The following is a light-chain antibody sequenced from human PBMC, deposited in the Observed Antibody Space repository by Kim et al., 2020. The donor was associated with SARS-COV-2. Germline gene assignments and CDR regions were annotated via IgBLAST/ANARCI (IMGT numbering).Light chain of an antibody. V-gene: IGKV1-39*01. J-gene: IGKJ1*01. CDR2: AAS. CDR3: QQSYCTPRT. CDR1: QSISNY. Sequence: DIQMTQSPSSLSASVGDRVTITCRSSQSISNYLNWYQQKPGKAPTLLIYAASSLKSGVPSRFSGSGSGTDFTLTISSLQPEDFATYCCQQSYCTPRTFGQGTKVDIK.